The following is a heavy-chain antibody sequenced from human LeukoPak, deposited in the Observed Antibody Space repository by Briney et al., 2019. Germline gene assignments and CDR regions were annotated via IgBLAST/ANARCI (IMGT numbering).Heavy chain of an antibody. V-gene: IGHV1-69*13. D-gene: IGHD1-1*01. CDR1: GGTFSSYA. CDR3: ARSNWNDALDAFDI. CDR2: IIPIFGTA. Sequence: SVKVSCKASGGTFSSYAISWVRQAPGQGLEWMGGIIPIFGTANYAQKFQGRVTITADESTSTAYMELSSLRSEDTTVYYCARSNWNDALDAFDIWGQGTMVTVSS. J-gene: IGHJ3*02.